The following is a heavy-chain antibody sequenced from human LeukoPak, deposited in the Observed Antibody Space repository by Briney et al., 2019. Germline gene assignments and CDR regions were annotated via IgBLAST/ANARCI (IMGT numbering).Heavy chain of an antibody. D-gene: IGHD6-19*01. CDR1: GYTFTVYY. J-gene: IGHJ4*02. CDR3: ACGIAVAPYYFDY. V-gene: IGHV1-2*04. Sequence: GASVKVSCKASGYTFTVYYMHWVRQAPGQGLEWMGWINPNSGGTNYAQKFQGWVTMTRDTSISTAYMELSRLRSDDTAVYYCACGIAVAPYYFDYWGQGTLVTVSS. CDR2: INPNSGGT.